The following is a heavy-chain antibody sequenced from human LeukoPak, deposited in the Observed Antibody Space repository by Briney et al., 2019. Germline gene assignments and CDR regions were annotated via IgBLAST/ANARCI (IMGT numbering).Heavy chain of an antibody. Sequence: ASVKVSCKASGYTFTSYYMHWVRQAPGQGLEWMGIINPSGGSTSYAQKFQGRVTITADKSTSTAYMELSSLRSEDTAVYYCAREGGPGESLAWWGQGTLVTVSS. CDR3: AREGGPGESLAW. J-gene: IGHJ4*02. CDR1: GYTFTSYY. D-gene: IGHD2-21*01. CDR2: INPSGGST. V-gene: IGHV1-46*01.